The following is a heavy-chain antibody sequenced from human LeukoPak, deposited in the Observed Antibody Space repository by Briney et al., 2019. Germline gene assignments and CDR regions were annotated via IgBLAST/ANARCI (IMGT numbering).Heavy chain of an antibody. CDR3: ARGLSGYIIDY. CDR1: GGSISSYY. J-gene: IGHJ4*02. D-gene: IGHD3-3*01. V-gene: IGHV4-59*01. CDR2: IYYSGST. Sequence: SETLSLTCTVSGGSISSYYWSWIRQPPGKGLEWIGYIYYSGSTNYSPSLKSRVTISVDTSKNQFSLKLSSVTAADTAVYYCARGLSGYIIDYWGQGTLVTVSS.